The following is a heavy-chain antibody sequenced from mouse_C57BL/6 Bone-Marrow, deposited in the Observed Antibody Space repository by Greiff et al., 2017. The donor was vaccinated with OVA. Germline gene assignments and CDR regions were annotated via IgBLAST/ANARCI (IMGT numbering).Heavy chain of an antibody. V-gene: IGHV1-19*01. CDR3: ARRGLFCDD. CDR1: GYTFTDYY. Sequence: VQLQQSGPVLVKPGASVKMSCKASGYTFTDYYMNWVKQSHGKSLEWIGVINPYNGGTSYNQKFKGKATLTVDKSSSTAYMELNSLTSEDSAVYYCARRGLFCDDWGQGTTLTVSS. J-gene: IGHJ2*01. CDR2: INPYNGGT.